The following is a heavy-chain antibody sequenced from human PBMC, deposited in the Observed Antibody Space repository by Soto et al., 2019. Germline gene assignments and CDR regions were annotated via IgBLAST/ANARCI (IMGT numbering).Heavy chain of an antibody. V-gene: IGHV1-2*04. Sequence: ASVKVSCKASGYTFTGYYMHWVRQAPGQGLEWMGWINPNSGGTNYAQKFQGWVTMTRDTSISTAYMELSRLRSDDTAVYYCARASGSYEYYYYYYGMDVWGQGTTVTVSS. CDR2: INPNSGGT. CDR1: GYTFTGYY. J-gene: IGHJ6*02. D-gene: IGHD3-10*01. CDR3: ARASGSYEYYYYYYGMDV.